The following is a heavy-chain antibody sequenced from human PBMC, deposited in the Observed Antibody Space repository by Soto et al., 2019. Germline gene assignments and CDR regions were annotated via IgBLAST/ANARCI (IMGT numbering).Heavy chain of an antibody. CDR2: IIPIFGTA. Sequence: ASVKVSCKASGGTFSSYAISWVRQAPGQGLEWMGGIIPIFGTANYAQKFQGRVTITADESTSTAYMELSSLRSEDTAVYYCAIQKGRIQRWSRSGYAHGFDDWGQGTLVTVSS. V-gene: IGHV1-69*13. J-gene: IGHJ4*02. CDR3: AIQKGRIQRWSRSGYAHGFDD. CDR1: GGTFSSYA. D-gene: IGHD5-18*01.